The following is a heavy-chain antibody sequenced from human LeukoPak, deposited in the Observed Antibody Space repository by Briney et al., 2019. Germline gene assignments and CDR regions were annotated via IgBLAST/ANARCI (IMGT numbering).Heavy chain of an antibody. V-gene: IGHV4-31*03. J-gene: IGHJ4*02. CDR2: INYSGNA. D-gene: IGHD3-9*01. CDR1: EMYDVGYY. CDR3: ARADLAGYQEDFDS. Sequence: PSQTLSLTCIVSEMYDVGYYWSWIRQHPGQGLEWIGYINYSGNAYYNPSLKGRVTISIDTSKKQFSLKMSSVTAADTAVYYCARADLAGYQEDFDSWGQGLLVTVSS.